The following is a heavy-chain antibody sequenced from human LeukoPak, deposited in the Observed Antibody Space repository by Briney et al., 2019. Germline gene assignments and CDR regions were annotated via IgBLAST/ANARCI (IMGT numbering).Heavy chain of an antibody. Sequence: NASETLSLTCTVSGYSISSGYYWGWIRQPPGKGLEWIGSIYHSGSTYYNPSLKSRVAISVDTSKNQFSLKLSSVTAADTAVYYCARVIAAANPSGYFDYWGQGTLVTVSS. V-gene: IGHV4-38-2*02. D-gene: IGHD6-13*01. J-gene: IGHJ4*02. CDR3: ARVIAAANPSGYFDY. CDR1: GYSISSGYY. CDR2: IYHSGST.